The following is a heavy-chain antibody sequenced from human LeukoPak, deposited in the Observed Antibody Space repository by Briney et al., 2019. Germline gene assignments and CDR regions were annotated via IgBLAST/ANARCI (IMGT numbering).Heavy chain of an antibody. Sequence: GGSLRLSCAASGFTLSSFEMNWVRQAPGKGLEWVSYISSSGRTIYYADSVKGRFTISRDNAKNSLYLQMNSLRAEDTAVYYCAELGITMIGGVWGKGTTVTISS. V-gene: IGHV3-48*03. D-gene: IGHD3-10*02. CDR1: GFTLSSFE. J-gene: IGHJ6*04. CDR2: ISSSGRTI. CDR3: AELGITMIGGV.